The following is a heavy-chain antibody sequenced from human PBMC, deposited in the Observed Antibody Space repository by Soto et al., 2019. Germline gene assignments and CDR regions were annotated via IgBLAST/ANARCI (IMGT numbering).Heavy chain of an antibody. CDR2: ISGSGGST. CDR1: GFTFSSYA. CDR3: AKLLTSQDC. Sequence: GGSLRLSCAASGFTFSSYAMNWVRQAPGKGLEWVSSISGSGGSTYYADSVKGRFTISTDNSKNTVYLQMNSLRAEDTALYYCAKLLTSQDCWGQGTLVTV. J-gene: IGHJ4*02. V-gene: IGHV3-23*01.